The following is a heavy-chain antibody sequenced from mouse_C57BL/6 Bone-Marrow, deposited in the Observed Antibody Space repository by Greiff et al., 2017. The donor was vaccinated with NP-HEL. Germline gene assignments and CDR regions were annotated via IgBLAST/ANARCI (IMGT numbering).Heavy chain of an antibody. J-gene: IGHJ2*01. CDR3: TRTLLLPYYFDY. D-gene: IGHD1-1*01. CDR1: GYTFTDYE. CDR2: IDPETGGT. Sequence: QVQLQQSGAELVRPGASVTLSCKASGYTFTDYEMHWVKQTPVHGLEWIGAIDPETGGTAYNQKFKGKAILTADKSSSTAYIELRSLTSEDSAVYYCTRTLLLPYYFDYWGQGTTLTVSS. V-gene: IGHV1-15*01.